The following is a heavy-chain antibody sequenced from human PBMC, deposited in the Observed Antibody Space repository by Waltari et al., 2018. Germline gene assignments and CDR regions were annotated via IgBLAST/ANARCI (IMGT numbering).Heavy chain of an antibody. Sequence: EVQLVESGGGLVQTGGSLRLSCAASGFTFSSYWMHWVRQAPGKGLVWVSLINSDGSSTSYADSVKGRFTISRDNAKNTLYLQMNSLRAEDTAVYYCVRSKDGYNLVADYWGQGSLVTVSS. J-gene: IGHJ4*02. V-gene: IGHV3-74*01. CDR2: INSDGSST. D-gene: IGHD5-12*01. CDR1: GFTFSSYW. CDR3: VRSKDGYNLVADY.